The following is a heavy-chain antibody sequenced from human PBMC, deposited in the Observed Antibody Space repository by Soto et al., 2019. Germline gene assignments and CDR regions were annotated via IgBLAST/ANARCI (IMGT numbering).Heavy chain of an antibody. V-gene: IGHV1-69*13. CDR3: ARCHYDSSGYYPSAFDI. Sequence: SVKVSCKASGGTFSSYAISWVRQAPGQGLEWMGGIIPIFGTANYAQKFQGRVTITADESTSTAYMELSSLRSEDTAVYYCARCHYDSSGYYPSAFDIWCQGTMVTVSS. D-gene: IGHD3-22*01. CDR2: IIPIFGTA. CDR1: GGTFSSYA. J-gene: IGHJ3*02.